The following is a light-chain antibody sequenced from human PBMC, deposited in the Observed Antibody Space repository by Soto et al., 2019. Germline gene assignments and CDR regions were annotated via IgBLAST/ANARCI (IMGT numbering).Light chain of an antibody. Sequence: DIQMTQSPSTLSASVGDRVTISCRASQTISTWLAWYQQKPGKAPNLLIYKASSLESGVPSRFSGSGSGTEFTLTISSLQPDDFATYYCRQYNTFPLTFGGGTK. V-gene: IGKV1-5*03. CDR2: KAS. J-gene: IGKJ4*01. CDR1: QTISTW. CDR3: RQYNTFPLT.